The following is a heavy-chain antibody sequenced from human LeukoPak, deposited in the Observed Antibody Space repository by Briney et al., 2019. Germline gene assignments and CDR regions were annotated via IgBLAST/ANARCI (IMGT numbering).Heavy chain of an antibody. CDR2: IYHSGST. CDR3: ARLRIDAFDI. V-gene: IGHV4-38-2*01. J-gene: IGHJ3*02. CDR1: GYSISSGYY. Sequence: SETLSLTCAVSGYSISSGYYWGWIRQPPGKGLEWIGSIYHSGSTYYNPSLKSRVTISVDTSKNQFSLKLSSVTAADTAVYYCARLRIDAFDIWGQGTMVTISS.